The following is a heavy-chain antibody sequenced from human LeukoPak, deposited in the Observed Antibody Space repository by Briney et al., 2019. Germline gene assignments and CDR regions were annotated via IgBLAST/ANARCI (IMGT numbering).Heavy chain of an antibody. Sequence: GGSLRLSCAASGFSNYAMAWVRQAPGKGLEWVSAISGDGSATYYGNSVKGRFTISRDSSKNTLYLQMNSLRAEDTAVSYCAKYWGSSYNYAPFDSWGQGTLVTVSS. D-gene: IGHD3-10*01. CDR3: AKYWGSSYNYAPFDS. V-gene: IGHV3-23*01. CDR2: ISGDGSAT. J-gene: IGHJ4*02. CDR1: GFSNYA.